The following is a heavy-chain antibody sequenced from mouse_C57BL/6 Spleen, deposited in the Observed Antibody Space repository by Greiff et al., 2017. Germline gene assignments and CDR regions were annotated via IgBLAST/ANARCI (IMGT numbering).Heavy chain of an antibody. V-gene: IGHV1-42*01. CDR3: TRDGFDY. D-gene: IGHD1-1*01. J-gene: IGHJ2*01. Sequence: EVQLQQSGPELVKPGASVTISCKASGYSFTGYYMNWVKQSPEKSLEWIGEFNPSNGGTTYNQKFKDKATLTVDKSSSTAYMQLMSLTSGDSAVYYCTRDGFDYWGQGTTLTVSS. CDR1: GYSFTGYY. CDR2: FNPSNGGT.